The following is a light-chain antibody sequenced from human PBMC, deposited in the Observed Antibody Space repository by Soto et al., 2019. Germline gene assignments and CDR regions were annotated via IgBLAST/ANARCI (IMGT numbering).Light chain of an antibody. CDR3: AAWDDSLNAVV. Sequence: QSVLTQPPSASGTPGQRVTISGSGSSSNIGSRAVDWYQQLPGTAPKLLIYSNDQRPSGVPDRFSGSKSGNSASLAISGLQSEDEADYYCAAWDDSLNAVVFGGGTQLTVL. J-gene: IGLJ2*01. CDR2: SND. V-gene: IGLV1-44*01. CDR1: SSNIGSRA.